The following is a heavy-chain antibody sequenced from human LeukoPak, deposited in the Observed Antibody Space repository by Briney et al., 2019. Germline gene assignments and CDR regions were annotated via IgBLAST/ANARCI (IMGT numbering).Heavy chain of an antibody. CDR2: INPSVGSA. D-gene: IGHD3-10*01. J-gene: IGHJ5*02. V-gene: IGHV1-46*01. CDR3: ARDLKFSYYYGSGSYYNWFDP. Sequence: ASVKVSCKASGYTFTRYYMHWVRQAPGQGLEWMGIINPSVGSASYSQKLQGRVTMTTDTSTSTAYMELRSLRSDDTAVYYCARDLKFSYYYGSGSYYNWFDPWGQGTLVTVSS. CDR1: GYTFTRYY.